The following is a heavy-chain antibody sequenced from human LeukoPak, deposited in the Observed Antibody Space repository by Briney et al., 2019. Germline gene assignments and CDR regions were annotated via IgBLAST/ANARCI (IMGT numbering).Heavy chain of an antibody. D-gene: IGHD5-24*01. Sequence: PGGSLRLSCAASGFTFNNYAMHWVRQAPGKGLEWVAVISYDGSNKYYTDSVKGRFTISRDNSKNTLYLQMNSLRAEDTAVYYCARQREMTTIFTALGYWGQGTLVTVSS. CDR3: ARQREMTTIFTALGY. J-gene: IGHJ4*02. V-gene: IGHV3-30*04. CDR2: ISYDGSNK. CDR1: GFTFNNYA.